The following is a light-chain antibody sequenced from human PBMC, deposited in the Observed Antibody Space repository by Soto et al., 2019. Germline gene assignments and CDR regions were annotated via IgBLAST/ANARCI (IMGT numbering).Light chain of an antibody. CDR1: QSVSSK. Sequence: IVMTQSAVTVSVSPGERATLSRRASQSVSSKLAWYQQKPGQAPRLVIYGASNRATGVPARFSGSGSGTDFTLTISSLQSEDFAVYYCLQYDDWHRTFGQGTKVDIK. V-gene: IGKV3-15*01. J-gene: IGKJ1*01. CDR2: GAS. CDR3: LQYDDWHRT.